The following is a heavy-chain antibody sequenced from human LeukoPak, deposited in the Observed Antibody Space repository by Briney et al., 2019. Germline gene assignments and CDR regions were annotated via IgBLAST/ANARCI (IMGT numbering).Heavy chain of an antibody. J-gene: IGHJ4*02. V-gene: IGHV3-7*01. CDR2: IKQDESEK. Sequence: GGSLRLSCAASGFTFSTYWMSWVRQAPGKGLEWVANIKQDESEKYYVDSVKGRFTISRDNAKNSLYLQMNSLRAEDTAVYYCAGDLGYMVRGVIDYWGQGTLVTVSS. CDR3: AGDLGYMVRGVIDY. D-gene: IGHD3-10*01. CDR1: GFTFSTYW.